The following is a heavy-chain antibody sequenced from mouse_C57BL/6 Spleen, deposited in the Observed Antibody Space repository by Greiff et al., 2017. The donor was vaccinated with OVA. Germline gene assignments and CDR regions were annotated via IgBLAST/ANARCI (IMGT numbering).Heavy chain of an antibody. J-gene: IGHJ3*01. Sequence: VQLKQSGAELVRPGASVTLSCKASGYTFTDYEMHWVKQTPVHGLEWIGAIDPETGGTAYNQKFKGKAILTADKSSSTAYMELRSLTSEDSAGYYGTRRRLVSAYWGQGTLVTVSA. CDR2: IDPETGGT. D-gene: IGHD2-5*01. CDR1: GYTFTDYE. CDR3: TRRRLVSAY. V-gene: IGHV1-15*01.